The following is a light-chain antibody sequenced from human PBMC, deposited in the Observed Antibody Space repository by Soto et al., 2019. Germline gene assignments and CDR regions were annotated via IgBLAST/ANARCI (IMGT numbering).Light chain of an antibody. CDR2: AAS. V-gene: IGKV1-9*01. Sequence: DIQMTQSPSTLSGSVGDRVTITCRASQGISNYLAWYQQKPGKAPNLLMYAASTLQSGVPSRFSGGESGTEYTLTISSLQPEDSATYYCQQLYIFPLTFGQGTRLEIK. CDR1: QGISNY. J-gene: IGKJ5*01. CDR3: QQLYIFPLT.